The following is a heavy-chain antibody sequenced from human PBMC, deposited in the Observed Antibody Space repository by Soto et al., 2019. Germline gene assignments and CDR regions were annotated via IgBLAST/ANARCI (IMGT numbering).Heavy chain of an antibody. CDR2: IYYSGST. D-gene: IGHD6-13*01. CDR3: ARQATTSWSY. CDR1: GGSISSSSYY. V-gene: IGHV4-39*01. J-gene: IGHJ4*01. Sequence: SETLSLTCTVSGGSISSSSYYWGWIRQPPGKGLEWVGSIYYSGSTYYSPSLKSRVTISLDTSMNQFSLKLTSVSAADTAMYYCARQATTSWSYWGHGTLVTVSS.